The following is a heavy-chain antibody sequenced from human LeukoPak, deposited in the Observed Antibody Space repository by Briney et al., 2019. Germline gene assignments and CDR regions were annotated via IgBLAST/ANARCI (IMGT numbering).Heavy chain of an antibody. D-gene: IGHD2-15*01. CDR1: GGSISSYY. Sequence: SETLSLTCTVSGGSISSYYWSWIRQPPGKGLEWIGYIYYSGSTNYNPSLKSRVTISVDTSKNQFSLKLSSVTAADTAVYYCARAALITPYFDYWGQGTLVTVSS. V-gene: IGHV4-59*01. CDR3: ARAALITPYFDY. CDR2: IYYSGST. J-gene: IGHJ4*02.